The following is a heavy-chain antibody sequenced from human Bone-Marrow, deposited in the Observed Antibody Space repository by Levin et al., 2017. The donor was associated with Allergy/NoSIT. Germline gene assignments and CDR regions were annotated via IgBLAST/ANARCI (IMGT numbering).Heavy chain of an antibody. V-gene: IGHV1-2*02. CDR1: GYTFTGYY. D-gene: IGHD3-9*01. Sequence: GESLKISCKASGYTFTGYYMHWVRQAPGQGLEWMGWINPNSGGTNYAQKFQGRVTMTRDTSISTAYMELSRLRSDDTAVYYCAREGDILTGYDYWGQGTLVTVSS. J-gene: IGHJ4*02. CDR3: AREGDILTGYDY. CDR2: INPNSGGT.